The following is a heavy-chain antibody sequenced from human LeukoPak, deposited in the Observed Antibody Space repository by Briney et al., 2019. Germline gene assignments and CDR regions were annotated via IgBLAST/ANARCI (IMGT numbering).Heavy chain of an antibody. CDR1: GGSFSGYY. CDR3: ARSFGYSNWFDP. D-gene: IGHD3-16*01. V-gene: IGHV4-34*01. CDR2: INHSGST. Sequence: PSETLSLTCAVYGGSFSGYYWSWIRHPPGKGREGMGEINHSGSTNYHPSLKSRVTISVDTSKNQFSRKLSSVTAADTAVYYCARSFGYSNWFDPWGQGTLVTVSS. J-gene: IGHJ5*02.